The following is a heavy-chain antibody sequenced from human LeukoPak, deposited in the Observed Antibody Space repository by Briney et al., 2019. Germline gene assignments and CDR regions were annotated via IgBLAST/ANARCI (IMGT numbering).Heavy chain of an antibody. D-gene: IGHD6-19*01. CDR1: GVTVNNNY. CDR3: ARGASLYSSGWYYAY. CDR2: LYSDGSA. V-gene: IGHV3-66*01. J-gene: IGHJ4*02. Sequence: VGSLRLSCAASGVTVNNNYVGWVCQGPGEGLEWGSVLYSDGSANYADSAKGRVTISRENSKHTPYLHMNSMSAEATAVYYCARGASLYSSGWYYAYWGQGTLVTVSS.